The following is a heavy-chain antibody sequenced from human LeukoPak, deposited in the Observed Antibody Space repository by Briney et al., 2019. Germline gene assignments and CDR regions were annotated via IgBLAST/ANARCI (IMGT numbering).Heavy chain of an antibody. CDR2: INHSGST. D-gene: IGHD2-15*01. Sequence: SETLSLTCAVYGGSFSGYYWSWIRQPPGKGLEWIGEINHSGSTNYNPSLKSRVTISVDTSKNQSSLKLSSVTAADTAVYYCARGGVVVQYYYYMDVWGKGTTDTVSS. CDR1: GGSFSGYY. CDR3: ARGGVVVQYYYYMDV. J-gene: IGHJ6*03. V-gene: IGHV4-34*01.